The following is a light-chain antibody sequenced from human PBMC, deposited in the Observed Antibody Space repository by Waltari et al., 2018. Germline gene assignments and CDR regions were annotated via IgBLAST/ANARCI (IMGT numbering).Light chain of an antibody. CDR3: QQYYSTPPT. Sequence: DIVMTQSPDSLAVSLGEGATINCKSSQSVLYSPNNKNYLAWYQQKPGQPPKLLICWASIRESGVPDRFSGSGSGTDFTLTISSLQAEDVAVYYCQQYYSTPPTFGQGTKVEIK. CDR2: WAS. CDR1: QSVLYSPNNKNY. V-gene: IGKV4-1*01. J-gene: IGKJ1*01.